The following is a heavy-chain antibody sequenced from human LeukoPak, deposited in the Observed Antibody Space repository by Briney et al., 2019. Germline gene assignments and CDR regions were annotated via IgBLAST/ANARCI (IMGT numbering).Heavy chain of an antibody. V-gene: IGHV4-39*01. J-gene: IGHJ5*02. Sequence: SETLSLTCTVSGGSISSSSYYWGWIRQPPGKGLEWIGSIYYGGSTYYNPSLKSRVTISVDTSKNQFSLKLSSVTAADTAVYYCARHFWRATAFDRWGQGTLVTVSS. CDR2: IYYGGST. CDR1: GGSISSSSYY. CDR3: ARHFWRATAFDR. D-gene: IGHD3-3*01.